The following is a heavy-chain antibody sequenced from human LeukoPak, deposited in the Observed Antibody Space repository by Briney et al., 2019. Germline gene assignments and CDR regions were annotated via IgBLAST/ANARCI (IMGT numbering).Heavy chain of an antibody. CDR2: IGSSGGDI. Sequence: GGSLRLSCAASGFIFSDYGMNWVRQSPGSGLEWVSSIGSSGGDIYYADSLKGRFTVSRDNAKNSLFLQMNNLRPEDTGVYYCARVGDYALKDWGQGTLVTVSS. CDR3: ARVGDYALKD. J-gene: IGHJ4*02. D-gene: IGHD3-16*01. CDR1: GFIFSDYG. V-gene: IGHV3-21*01.